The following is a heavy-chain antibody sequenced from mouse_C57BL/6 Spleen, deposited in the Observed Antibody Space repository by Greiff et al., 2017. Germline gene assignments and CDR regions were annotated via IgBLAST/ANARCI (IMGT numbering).Heavy chain of an antibody. CDR3: ARRGKGGFDY. D-gene: IGHD1-3*01. Sequence: QVQLKQSGAELVKPGASVKMSCTASGYTFTTYPIEWMKQNHGKSLEWIGNFPPYNDDTKYNEKFKGKATLTVDTSSSTVYLELSRLTSDDAAVYYGARRGKGGFDYWGQGTTLTVSS. CDR2: FPPYNDDT. V-gene: IGHV1-47*01. CDR1: GYTFTTYP. J-gene: IGHJ2*01.